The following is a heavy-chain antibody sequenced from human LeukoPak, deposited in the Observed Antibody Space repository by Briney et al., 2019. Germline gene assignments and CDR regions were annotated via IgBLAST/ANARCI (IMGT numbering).Heavy chain of an antibody. CDR1: GGSISGGGYY. CDR3: AALDTAMGYFDY. D-gene: IGHD5-18*01. CDR2: IYYSGST. V-gene: IGHV4-31*03. J-gene: IGHJ4*02. Sequence: PSQTLSLTCTVSGGSISGGGYYWSWIRQHPGKGLEWIGYIYYSGSTYYNPSLKSRVTISVDTSKNQFSLKLSSVTAADTAVYYCAALDTAMGYFDYWGQGTLVTVSS.